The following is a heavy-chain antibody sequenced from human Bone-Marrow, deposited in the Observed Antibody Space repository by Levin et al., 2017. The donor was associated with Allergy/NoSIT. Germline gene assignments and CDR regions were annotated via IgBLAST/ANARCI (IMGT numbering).Heavy chain of an antibody. CDR1: GGSVRSGNFY. D-gene: IGHD3-16*02. V-gene: IGHV4-61*01. Sequence: SETLSLTCTVSGGSVRSGNFYWSWIRQPPGKGLEWVGNIYHSGTTSCNPSLKSRLTVSIDTSKNQFSLNLNSVTAADTAVYYCARHPGGIWGTFRSPDWGQGTLVIVSS. CDR2: IYHSGTT. J-gene: IGHJ4*02. CDR3: ARHPGGIWGTFRSPD.